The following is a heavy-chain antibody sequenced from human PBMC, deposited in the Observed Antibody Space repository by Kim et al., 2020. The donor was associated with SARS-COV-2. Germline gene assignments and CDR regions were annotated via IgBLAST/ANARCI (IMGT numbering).Heavy chain of an antibody. CDR1: GFAFSDYW. CDR2: ITSAGRTT. CDR3: ARGSNGFGN. J-gene: IGHJ4*02. D-gene: IGHD4-17*01. Sequence: GGSLRLSCAASGFAFSDYWMHWVRQAPGKWRVCVSGITSAGRTTTYADAVKGRFTISRDNAKYSLHLQMNSLRGEDTAVYYCARGSNGFGNWGQGTLVAVSS. V-gene: IGHV3-74*03.